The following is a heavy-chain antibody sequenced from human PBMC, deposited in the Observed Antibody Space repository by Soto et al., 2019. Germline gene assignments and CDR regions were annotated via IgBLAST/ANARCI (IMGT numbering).Heavy chain of an antibody. D-gene: IGHD4-17*01. CDR1: GFTFSNYW. Sequence: EVLLVESGGGLVQPGGSLRLSCAASGFTFSNYWMHWVRRAPGQGLVWVARVNSEGSDTMYADSVKGRFTISRDNAKNTLYLQMNGLRAEDTAVYYCASLRRWHPFDLWGQGTLVTVYS. J-gene: IGHJ4*02. V-gene: IGHV3-74*03. CDR3: ASLRRWHPFDL. CDR2: VNSEGSDT.